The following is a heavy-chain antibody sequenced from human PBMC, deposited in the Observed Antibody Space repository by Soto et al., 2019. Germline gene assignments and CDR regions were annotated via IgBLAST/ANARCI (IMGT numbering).Heavy chain of an antibody. D-gene: IGHD6-19*01. J-gene: IGHJ4*02. CDR3: SREPPRGITVADSGASGFDY. Sequence: QVQLVQSGAEVKKPGASVKVSCQASGYTFTRYGFSWVRQAPGQRLEWLGWISAYNGNTYYAQKFQGRVTLTTDTSTSTAFMELRRLRSDDTAVYYCSREPPRGITVADSGASGFDYWGQGTLVTVSS. CDR1: GYTFTRYG. V-gene: IGHV1-18*04. CDR2: ISAYNGNT.